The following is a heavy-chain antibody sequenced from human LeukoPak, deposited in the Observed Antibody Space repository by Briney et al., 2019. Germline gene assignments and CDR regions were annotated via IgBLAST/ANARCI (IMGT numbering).Heavy chain of an antibody. J-gene: IGHJ4*02. Sequence: AETLSLTCTVSGGSITSYYWGWIRQPPGKGLEWIGSIYYSGSTYYNPSLKSRVTTSVDTSKNQFSLKLSSVTAADTAVYYCVRYYNNFDYWGQGTLVTVSS. CDR2: IYYSGST. D-gene: IGHD2/OR15-2a*01. CDR3: VRYYNNFDY. V-gene: IGHV4-39*01. CDR1: GGSITSYY.